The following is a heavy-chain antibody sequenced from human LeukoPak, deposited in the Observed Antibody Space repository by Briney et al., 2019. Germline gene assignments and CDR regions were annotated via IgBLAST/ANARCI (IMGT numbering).Heavy chain of an antibody. V-gene: IGHV3-23*01. Sequence: PGGSLRLSCAASGFTFSSYAMSWVRQAPRKGLEWGSAISGSGGSTYYADSVKGRFTISRDNSKNTLYLQMNSLRAEDTAVYYCAKDEEHYDSSAPFDYRGQGTLVTVSS. D-gene: IGHD3-22*01. CDR2: ISGSGGST. CDR3: AKDEEHYDSSAPFDY. J-gene: IGHJ4*02. CDR1: GFTFSSYA.